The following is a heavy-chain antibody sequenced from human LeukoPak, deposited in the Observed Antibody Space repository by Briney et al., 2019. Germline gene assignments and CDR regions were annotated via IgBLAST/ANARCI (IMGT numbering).Heavy chain of an antibody. CDR2: ISWNSGSI. CDR3: AKGRPTMVDNWFDP. CDR1: GFTFNYYV. D-gene: IGHD3-10*01. V-gene: IGHV3-9*01. Sequence: GRSLRLSCAASGFTFNYYVMHWVRQAPGKGLEWVSGISWNSGSIGYADSVKGRFTISRDNAKNSLYLQMNSLRAEDTALYYCAKGRPTMVDNWFDPWGQGTLVTVSS. J-gene: IGHJ5*02.